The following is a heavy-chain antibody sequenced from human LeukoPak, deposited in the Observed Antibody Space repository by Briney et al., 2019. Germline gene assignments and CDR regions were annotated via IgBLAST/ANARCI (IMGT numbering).Heavy chain of an antibody. CDR1: GFPFSNFA. J-gene: IGHJ6*02. CDR3: ARGRNDLSFLCLCYYGLDV. Sequence: GSLRLSCAASGFPFSNFAMHWVRLAPGKGLEYVSGVSTGGDKTYYANSVKGRFTVSRDNSKNTVYLQMGSLRDEDMAVYYCARGRNDLSFLCLCYYGLDVWGQGTTVTVSS. D-gene: IGHD2/OR15-2a*01. CDR2: VSTGGDKT. V-gene: IGHV3-64*01.